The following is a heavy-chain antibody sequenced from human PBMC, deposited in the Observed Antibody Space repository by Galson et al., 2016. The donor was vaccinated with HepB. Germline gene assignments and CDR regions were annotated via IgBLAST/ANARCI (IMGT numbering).Heavy chain of an antibody. CDR2: IKQDGSEI. V-gene: IGHV3-7*01. J-gene: IGHJ4*02. CDR3: ARDGNEFWSGHDS. Sequence: SLRLSCAASGFTFSSFWMSWVRQAPGKGPEWVANIKQDGSEIYYVASVKGRFTISRDNAKNSLDLQMNSLRVEDTAVYYCARDGNEFWSGHDSWGQGTLVAVSS. CDR1: GFTFSSFW. D-gene: IGHD3-3*01.